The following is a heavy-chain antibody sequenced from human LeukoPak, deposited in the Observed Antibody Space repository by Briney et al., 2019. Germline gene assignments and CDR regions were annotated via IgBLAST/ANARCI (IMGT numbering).Heavy chain of an antibody. J-gene: IGHJ4*02. V-gene: IGHV3-48*03. CDR1: GFTFSSYE. CDR2: ISSSGSTI. Sequence: GGSLRLSCAASGFTFSSYEMNWVRQAPGKGLEWVSYISSSGSTIYYADSVKGRFTISRDNAKNSLYLQMNSLRAEDTAVYYCAKDLILKWSWPSFWGQGTLVTVSS. CDR3: AKDLILKWSWPSF. D-gene: IGHD2-21*01.